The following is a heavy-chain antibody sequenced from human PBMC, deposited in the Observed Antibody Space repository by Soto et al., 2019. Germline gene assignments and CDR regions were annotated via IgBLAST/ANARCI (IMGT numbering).Heavy chain of an antibody. CDR2: ISYDGSNK. D-gene: IGHD6-19*01. Sequence: PGGSLRLSCAASGFTFSSYAMHWVRQAPGKGLEWVAVISYDGSNKYYADSVKGRFTISRDNSKNTLYLQMNSLRAEDTAVYYCARPATTFTYSSGSHFDYWGQGTLVTVSS. CDR1: GFTFSSYA. CDR3: ARPATTFTYSSGSHFDY. V-gene: IGHV3-30-3*01. J-gene: IGHJ4*02.